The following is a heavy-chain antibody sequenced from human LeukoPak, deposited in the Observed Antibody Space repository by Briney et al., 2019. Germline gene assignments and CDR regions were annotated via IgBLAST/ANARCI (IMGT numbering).Heavy chain of an antibody. CDR3: ARDEKAWIQLYYYYYGMDV. D-gene: IGHD5-18*01. CDR1: GYTFTSYG. CDR2: ISAYNGNT. Sequence: ASVKVSCKASGYTFTSYGISRVRQAPGQGLEWMGWISAYNGNTNYAQKLQGRVTMTTDTSTSTAYMELRSLRSDDTAVYYCARDEKAWIQLYYYYYGMDVWGQGTTVTVSS. V-gene: IGHV1-18*01. J-gene: IGHJ6*02.